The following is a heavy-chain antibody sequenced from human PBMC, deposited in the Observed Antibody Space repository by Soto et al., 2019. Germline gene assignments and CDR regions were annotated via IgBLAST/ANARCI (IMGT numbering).Heavy chain of an antibody. V-gene: IGHV4-61*01. CDR2: FYYSGTT. Sequence: QVQLQESGPGLVKPSETLSLTCTVSGGSVSSGSYYWSWIRQPPGKGLEWIGYFYYSGTTNYSPSLKCRVTIPVDTSKIQFSLKLSSVTAADTAVYYCAGLGSYYGGPEYWGQGNLVTVSS. J-gene: IGHJ4*02. CDR1: GGSVSSGSYY. CDR3: AGLGSYYGGPEY. D-gene: IGHD1-26*01.